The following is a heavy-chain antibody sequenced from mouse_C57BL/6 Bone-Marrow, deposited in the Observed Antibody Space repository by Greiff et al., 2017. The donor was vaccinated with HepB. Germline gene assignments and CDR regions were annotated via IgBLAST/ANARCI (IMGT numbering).Heavy chain of an antibody. D-gene: IGHD1-1*02. CDR3: AREVATDYAMDY. Sequence: QVQLQQPGAELVKPGASVKLSCKASGYTFTSYWMQWVNQRPGQGLEWIGEIDPSDSYTNYNQKFKGKATLTVDTSSSTAYMQLSSLTSEDSAVYYCAREVATDYAMDYWGQGTSVTVSS. J-gene: IGHJ4*01. CDR1: GYTFTSYW. CDR2: IDPSDSYT. V-gene: IGHV1-50*01.